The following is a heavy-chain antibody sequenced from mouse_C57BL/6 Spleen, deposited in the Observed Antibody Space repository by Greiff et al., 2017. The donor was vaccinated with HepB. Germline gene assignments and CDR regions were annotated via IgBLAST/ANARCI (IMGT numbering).Heavy chain of an antibody. Sequence: VQLQESGAELVRPGASVKLSCKASGYTFTDYYINWVKQRPGQGLEWIARIYPGSGNTYYNEKFKGKATLTAEKSSSTAYMQLSSLTSEDSAVYFCARWRDGYYSYAMDYWGQGTSVTVSS. J-gene: IGHJ4*01. V-gene: IGHV1-76*01. CDR2: IYPGSGNT. D-gene: IGHD2-3*01. CDR3: ARWRDGYYSYAMDY. CDR1: GYTFTDYY.